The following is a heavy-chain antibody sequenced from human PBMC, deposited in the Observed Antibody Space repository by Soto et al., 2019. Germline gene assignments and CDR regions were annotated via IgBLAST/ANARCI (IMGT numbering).Heavy chain of an antibody. J-gene: IGHJ4*02. V-gene: IGHV3-23*01. CDR2: ISDNGGNT. CDR1: GFTFRSYA. Sequence: VQLLESGGALVQPGGSLRLSCEASGFTFRSYAMSWVRQAPGKGLEWVSAISDNGGNTYYPDSVRGRFTISRDNSKNTLFLQMNSVRAEDTAVYYCAKDLSYDSSGVLDYWGQGTLVTVSS. D-gene: IGHD3-22*01. CDR3: AKDLSYDSSGVLDY.